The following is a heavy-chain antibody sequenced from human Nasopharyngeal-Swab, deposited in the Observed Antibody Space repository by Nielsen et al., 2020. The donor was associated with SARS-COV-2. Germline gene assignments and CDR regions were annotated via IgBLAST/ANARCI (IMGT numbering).Heavy chain of an antibody. Sequence: SVKVSCKASGCTFSSYAISWVRQAPGQGLEWMGGIIPIFGTANYAQKFQGRVTITADESTSTAYMELSSLRSEDTAVYYCARADTAMVKIFGYYYYMDVWGKGITVTVSS. D-gene: IGHD5-18*01. V-gene: IGHV1-69*13. J-gene: IGHJ6*03. CDR3: ARADTAMVKIFGYYYYMDV. CDR1: GCTFSSYA. CDR2: IIPIFGTA.